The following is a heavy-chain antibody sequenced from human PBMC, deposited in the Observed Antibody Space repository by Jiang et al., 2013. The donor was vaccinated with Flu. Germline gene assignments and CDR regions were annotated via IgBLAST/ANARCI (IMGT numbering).Heavy chain of an antibody. Sequence: VQLLESGGGVVQPGRSLRLSCAASGFTFSSYGMHWVRQAPGKGLEWVAVISYDGSNKYYADSVKGRFTISRDNSKNTLYLQMNSLRAEDTAVYYCAKLYYDSSGLKDAFDIWGQGTMVTVSS. CDR1: GFTFSSYG. J-gene: IGHJ3*02. CDR2: ISYDGSNK. CDR3: AKLYYDSSGLKDAFDI. V-gene: IGHV3-30*18. D-gene: IGHD3-22*01.